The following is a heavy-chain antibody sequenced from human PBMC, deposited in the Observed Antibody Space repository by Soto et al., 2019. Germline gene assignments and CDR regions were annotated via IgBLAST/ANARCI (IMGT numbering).Heavy chain of an antibody. CDR2: INHSGST. V-gene: IGHV4-34*01. D-gene: IGHD6-13*01. CDR1: GGSFSGYY. Sequence: SETLSLTCAVYGGSFSGYYWSWIRQPPGKGLEWIGEINHSGSTNYNPSLKSRVTISVDTSKNQFSLKLSSVTAADTAVYYCARLAMGYYYGMDVWGQGTTVTVSS. CDR3: ARLAMGYYYGMDV. J-gene: IGHJ6*02.